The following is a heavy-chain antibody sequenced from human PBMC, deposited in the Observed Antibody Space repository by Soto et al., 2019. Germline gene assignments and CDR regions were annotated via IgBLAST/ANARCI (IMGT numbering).Heavy chain of an antibody. CDR1: GFTFSSYS. CDR2: ISSSSSYI. V-gene: IGHV3-21*01. D-gene: IGHD2-2*01. J-gene: IGHJ4*02. Sequence: GGSLRLSCAASGFTFSSYSMNWVRQAPGKGLEWVSSISSSSSYIYYADSVKGRFTISRDNAKNSLYLQMNSLRAEDTAVYYCARDNPTLGYCSSTSCYFDYWGQGTLVTVSS. CDR3: ARDNPTLGYCSSTSCYFDY.